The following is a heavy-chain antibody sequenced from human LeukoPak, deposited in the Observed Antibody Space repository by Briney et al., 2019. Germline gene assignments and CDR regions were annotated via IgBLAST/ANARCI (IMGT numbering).Heavy chain of an antibody. Sequence: GGSLRLSCAASGFTFSSFSMNWVRQAPGKGLEWVASIKQDGSEKYSVDSLKGRFTISRDNAKNSLYLQMNNLRAEDTAVYHCATGRILRKWGQGTLVTVSS. J-gene: IGHJ4*02. CDR2: IKQDGSEK. V-gene: IGHV3-7*01. CDR3: ATGRILRK. CDR1: GFTFSSFS. D-gene: IGHD4-17*01.